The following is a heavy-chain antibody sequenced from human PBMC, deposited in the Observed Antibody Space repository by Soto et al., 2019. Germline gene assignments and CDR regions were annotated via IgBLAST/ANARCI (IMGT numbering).Heavy chain of an antibody. CDR1: GFTFGTYE. CDR2: ISRSGSTI. J-gene: IGHJ6*02. CDR3: ARDPSLSSSSYLSYYYGMDV. Sequence: EVQLVESGGGLVQPGGSLRLSCAASGFTFGTYEMNWVRQAPGKGLEWVSYISRSGSTIYYADSVKGRFTISSDNAKNSLYLQLNSLRAEDTAVYYCARDPSLSSSSYLSYYYGMDVWGQGTTVTVSS. D-gene: IGHD6-6*01. V-gene: IGHV3-48*03.